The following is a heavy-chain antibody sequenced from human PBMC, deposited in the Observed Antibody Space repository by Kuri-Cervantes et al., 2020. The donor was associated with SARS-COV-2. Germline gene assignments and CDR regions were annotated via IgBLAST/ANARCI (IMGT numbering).Heavy chain of an antibody. J-gene: IGHJ4*02. CDR2: ISGSGGST. Sequence: GESLKISCAASGFAFSSYAMSWVRQAPGKGLEWVSAISGSGGSTYYADSVKGRFTISRDNSKNTLFLQMNSLRVEDTAIYYCAKDFEAYCGGDCYLDYWGQGTLVTVSS. CDR3: AKDFEAYCGGDCYLDY. D-gene: IGHD2-21*02. CDR1: GFAFSSYA. V-gene: IGHV3-23*01.